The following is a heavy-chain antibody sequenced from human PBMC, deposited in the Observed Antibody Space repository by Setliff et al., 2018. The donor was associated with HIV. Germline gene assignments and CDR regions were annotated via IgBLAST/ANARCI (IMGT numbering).Heavy chain of an antibody. CDR3: ARQEDPDSSGYYSAGAFDI. CDR1: GYSFTSYW. J-gene: IGHJ3*02. V-gene: IGHV5-51*01. CDR2: IYPGDSDT. D-gene: IGHD3-22*01. Sequence: PGESLKISCKGSGYSFTSYWIGWVRQMPGKGLEWMGIIYPGDSDTRYSPSFQGQVTISADKSISTAYLQWSSLKASDTAMYYCARQEDPDSSGYYSAGAFDIWGQGTMVTVS.